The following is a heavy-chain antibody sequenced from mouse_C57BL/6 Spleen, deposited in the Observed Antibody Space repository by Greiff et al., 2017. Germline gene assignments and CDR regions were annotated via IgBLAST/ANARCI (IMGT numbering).Heavy chain of an antibody. D-gene: IGHD2-4*01. V-gene: IGHV1-53*01. J-gene: IGHJ3*01. Sequence: QVQLQQPGTELVKPGASVKLSCKASGYTFTSYWMHWVKQRPGQGLEWIGNINPSNGGTNYNEKFKSKATLTVDKSSSTAYMRLSSLTSEDSAVYYCARNDYDGAWFAYWGQGTLVTVSA. CDR1: GYTFTSYW. CDR3: ARNDYDGAWFAY. CDR2: INPSNGGT.